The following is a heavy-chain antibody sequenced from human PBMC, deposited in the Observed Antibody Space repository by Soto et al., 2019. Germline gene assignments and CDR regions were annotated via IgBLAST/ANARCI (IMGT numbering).Heavy chain of an antibody. Sequence: PGGSLRLSCAASGFIFSSYDMHWVRQATGKGLEWVSAIGTTGDTYYPGSVKGRFTISRENAKNSLYLQMNSLRAGDTAVYYCARGPYKRRYSSSEAHFDYWGQGTLVTVSS. V-gene: IGHV3-13*01. CDR1: GFIFSSYD. J-gene: IGHJ4*02. CDR2: IGTTGDT. CDR3: ARGPYKRRYSSSEAHFDY. D-gene: IGHD6-6*01.